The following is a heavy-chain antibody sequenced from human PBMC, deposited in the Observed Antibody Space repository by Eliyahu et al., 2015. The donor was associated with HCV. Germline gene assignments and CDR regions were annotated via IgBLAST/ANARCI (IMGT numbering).Heavy chain of an antibody. CDR2: XWYDGSNK. J-gene: IGHJ4*02. D-gene: IGHD4-17*01. Sequence: QVQLVESGGGVVQPGKSLXLSCAASGFPFSSXGXHWVRXAPGKGLEWVAVXWYDGSNKYYADSVKGRFNISRDNSKNTLYLQMNSLRAEDTAVYYCARDSLHWFTATTYQTTPDYWGQGTLVTVSS. CDR3: ARDSLHWFTATTYQTTPDY. V-gene: IGHV3-33*01. CDR1: GFPFSSXG.